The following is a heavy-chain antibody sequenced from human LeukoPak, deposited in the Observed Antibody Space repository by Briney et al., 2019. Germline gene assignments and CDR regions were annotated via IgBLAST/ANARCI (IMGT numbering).Heavy chain of an antibody. D-gene: IGHD1-26*01. CDR2: INPNSGGT. Sequence: ASVKVSCKASGYTFTGYYMHWARQAPGQGLEWMGWINPNSGGTNYAQKFQGRVTMTRDTSISTAYMELSRLRSDDTAVYYCARPEPGGGSGSYQGTFDYWGQGTLVTVSS. CDR1: GYTFTGYY. CDR3: ARPEPGGGSGSYQGTFDY. J-gene: IGHJ4*02. V-gene: IGHV1-2*02.